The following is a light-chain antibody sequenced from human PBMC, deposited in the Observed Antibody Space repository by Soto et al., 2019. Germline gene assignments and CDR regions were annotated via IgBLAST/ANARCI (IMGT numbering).Light chain of an antibody. J-gene: IGKJ2*01. V-gene: IGKV3-15*01. CDR2: QTS. CDR1: QSVSSN. CDR3: QHYSGWPPV. Sequence: EIVMTQSPVTLSVSPGERATLSCRASQSVSSNVAWYQQKPGQAPRLLIYQTSARATGIPGRFSGSGSGTDFTLTISNLQSEDFALYYCQHYSGWPPVFGQGT.